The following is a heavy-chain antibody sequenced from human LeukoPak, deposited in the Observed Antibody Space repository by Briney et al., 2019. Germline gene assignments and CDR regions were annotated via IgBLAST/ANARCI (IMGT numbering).Heavy chain of an antibody. J-gene: IGHJ6*04. CDR3: AELGITMIGGV. CDR1: GFTVSSNY. D-gene: IGHD3-10*02. V-gene: IGHV3-7*01. CDR2: IKQDGSEK. Sequence: GGSLRLSCAASGFTVSSNYMSWVRQAPGKGLEWVANIKQDGSEKNYVDSVKGRFTISRDNAKNSLYLQMNSLRAEDTAVYYCAELGITMIGGVWGKGTTVTISS.